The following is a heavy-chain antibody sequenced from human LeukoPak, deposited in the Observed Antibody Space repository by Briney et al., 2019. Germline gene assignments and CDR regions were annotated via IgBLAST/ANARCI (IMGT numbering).Heavy chain of an antibody. J-gene: IGHJ5*02. CDR1: GFTFSGSA. Sequence: PGGSLKLSCAASGFTFSGSAMHWVRQASGKGLGWVGRIRSKANSYATAYAASVKGRFTISRDDSRNTAYLQMNSLKTEDTAVYYCTRHTELPDRLSGGRDYNWFDPWGQGTLVTVSS. D-gene: IGHD2-15*01. CDR2: IRSKANSYAT. CDR3: TRHTELPDRLSGGRDYNWFDP. V-gene: IGHV3-73*01.